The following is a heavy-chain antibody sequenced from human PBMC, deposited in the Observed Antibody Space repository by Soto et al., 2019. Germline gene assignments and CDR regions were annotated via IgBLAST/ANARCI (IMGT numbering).Heavy chain of an antibody. Sequence: QVQLVQSGAEVKKPGSSVKVSCKASGGTFSSYAISWVRQAPGQWLEWMGGIIPIFGTANYAQKFQGRVTITADESTSTAYMELSSLRSEDTAVYYCAREPYCSSTSCPIDYWGQGTLVTVSS. CDR1: GGTFSSYA. D-gene: IGHD2-2*01. V-gene: IGHV1-69*01. J-gene: IGHJ4*02. CDR2: IIPIFGTA. CDR3: AREPYCSSTSCPIDY.